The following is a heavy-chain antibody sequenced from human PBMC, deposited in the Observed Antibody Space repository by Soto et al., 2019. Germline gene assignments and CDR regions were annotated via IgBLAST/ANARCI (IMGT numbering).Heavy chain of an antibody. J-gene: IGHJ4*02. CDR3: ARAGGLGAVAVDY. V-gene: IGHV4-30-2*01. CDR2: IYHSGST. CDR1: GGSISSGGYS. Sequence: QLQLQESGSGLVKPSQTLSLTCAVSGGSISSGGYSWSWIRQPPGKGLEWIGYIYHSGSTYYNPSLKSRVTIAVDRSKNQFSLKLSSVTAADTAVYYCARAGGLGAVAVDYWGQGTLVTVSS. D-gene: IGHD6-19*01.